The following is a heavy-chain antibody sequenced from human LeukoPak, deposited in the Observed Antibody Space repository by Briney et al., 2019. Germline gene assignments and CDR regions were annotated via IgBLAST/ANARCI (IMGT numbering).Heavy chain of an antibody. CDR3: ARGTSIAARHRIDY. CDR2: ISYDGSNK. D-gene: IGHD6-6*01. J-gene: IGHJ4*02. Sequence: GRSLRLSCAASGFTFSSYAMHWVRQAPGKGLEWVAVISYDGSNKYYADSVKGRFTISRDNSKNTLYLQMNSLRAEDTAVYYCARGTSIAARHRIDYWGQGTLVTVSS. V-gene: IGHV3-30-3*01. CDR1: GFTFSSYA.